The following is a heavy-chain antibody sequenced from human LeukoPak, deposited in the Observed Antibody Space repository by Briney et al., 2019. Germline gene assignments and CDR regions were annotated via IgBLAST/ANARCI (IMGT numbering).Heavy chain of an antibody. J-gene: IGHJ4*02. D-gene: IGHD2-2*01. V-gene: IGHV3-9*01. Sequence: GGSLRLSCAASGFTFDDYAMHWVRQAPGKGLEWVSGISWNSGSIGYADSVKGRFTISRDNAKNSLYLQMNSLRAEDTALYYCAKGEQYQLPFDYWGQGTLVTVSP. CDR1: GFTFDDYA. CDR3: AKGEQYQLPFDY. CDR2: ISWNSGSI.